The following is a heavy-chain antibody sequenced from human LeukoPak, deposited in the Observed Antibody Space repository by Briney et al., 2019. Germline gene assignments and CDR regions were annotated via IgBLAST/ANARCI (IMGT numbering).Heavy chain of an antibody. Sequence: ASVKVSCKVSGFTFTGYYIHWVRQAPGQGLEWMGWINPISGGTDYAQKFQGRVSMTRDTSITTVYMDLTRLRSDDTAVYYCARDQGSSTTGWFDPWGQGTLVTVSS. CDR1: GFTFTGYY. J-gene: IGHJ5*02. CDR3: ARDQGSSTTGWFDP. V-gene: IGHV1-2*02. CDR2: INPISGGT. D-gene: IGHD6-6*01.